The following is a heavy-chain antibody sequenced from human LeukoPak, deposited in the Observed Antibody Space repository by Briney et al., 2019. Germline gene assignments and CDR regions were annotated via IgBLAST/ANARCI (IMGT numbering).Heavy chain of an antibody. CDR2: IYSSGST. J-gene: IGHJ2*01. CDR3: ARVLAYWYFDL. V-gene: IGHV4-4*07. CDR1: GGSISNYY. Sequence: SETLSLTCTVSGGSISNYYWSWIRQPAGKGLEWIGRIYSSGSTNYNPSLKSRVTMSVDTSKNQFSLKLTSVTAADTAVYYCARVLAYWYFDLWGRGTLVTVSS.